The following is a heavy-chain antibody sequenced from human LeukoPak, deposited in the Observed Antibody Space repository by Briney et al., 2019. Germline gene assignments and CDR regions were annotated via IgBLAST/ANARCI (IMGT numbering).Heavy chain of an antibody. D-gene: IGHD1-26*01. CDR2: ISGSVGST. CDR1: GFTFSNYW. J-gene: IGHJ4*02. CDR3: AKAPGATHFDY. V-gene: IGHV3-23*01. Sequence: GGSLRLSCAASGFTFSNYWIHWVRQAPGKGLEWVSVISGSVGSTYYADSVKGRFTISGDNSENTLYLQMNSLSAEDTAVYYCAKAPGATHFDYWGQGTLVTVSS.